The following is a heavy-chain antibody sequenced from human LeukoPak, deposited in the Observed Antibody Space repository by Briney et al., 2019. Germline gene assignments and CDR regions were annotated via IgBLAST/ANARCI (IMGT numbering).Heavy chain of an antibody. Sequence: GGSLRLSCAASGFRFSRYGMHWVRQAPGKGLEWVANIKQDGSDKNYVDSVKGRFTISKDNAKNLLSLEMNGLRAEDTAVYYCATYKHQLRTVYFDYWGQGTLVTVSS. CDR1: GFRFSRYG. D-gene: IGHD1-1*01. V-gene: IGHV3-7*02. J-gene: IGHJ4*02. CDR3: ATYKHQLRTVYFDY. CDR2: IKQDGSDK.